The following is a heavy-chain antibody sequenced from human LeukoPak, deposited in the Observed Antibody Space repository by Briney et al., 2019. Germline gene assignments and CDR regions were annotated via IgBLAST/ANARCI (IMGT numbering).Heavy chain of an antibody. CDR2: ISSSGGNT. D-gene: IGHD6-19*01. CDR1: GFTFSSYA. CDR3: AKRAASSGYYFDQ. Sequence: HPGGSLRLSCAASGFTFSSYAMTWVRQGPGKGLDWVSTISSSGGNTYNADSVKGRFTISRGNSKNTLYLQMNSLRAEDTAVYYCAKRAASSGYYFDQWGQGTLVTVSS. V-gene: IGHV3-23*01. J-gene: IGHJ4*02.